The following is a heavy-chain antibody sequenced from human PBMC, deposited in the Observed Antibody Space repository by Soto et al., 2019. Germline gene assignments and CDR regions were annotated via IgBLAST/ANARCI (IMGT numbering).Heavy chain of an antibody. CDR1: GFTFSSYS. Sequence: GSLRLSCAASGFTFSSYSMNWVRQAPGKGLEWVSYISSSSSTIYYADSVKGRFTISRDNAKNSLYLQMNSLRDGDTAVYYCARNYGDSPYYYYGMDVWGQGTTVTVSS. D-gene: IGHD4-17*01. J-gene: IGHJ6*02. V-gene: IGHV3-48*02. CDR3: ARNYGDSPYYYYGMDV. CDR2: ISSSSSTI.